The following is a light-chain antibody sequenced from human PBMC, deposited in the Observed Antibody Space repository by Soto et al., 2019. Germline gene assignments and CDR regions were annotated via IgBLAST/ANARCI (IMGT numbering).Light chain of an antibody. J-gene: IGKJ1*01. CDR3: QHYNSYSEA. CDR1: QTISSW. Sequence: DIQMTPSPSTLSGSVGGRVTITCRASQTISSWLAWYQQKPGKAPKLLIYKASTLKTGVPSRFSGSGSGTEFTLTISSLQPDDFATYYCQHYNSYSEAFGQGTKVDIK. V-gene: IGKV1-5*03. CDR2: KAS.